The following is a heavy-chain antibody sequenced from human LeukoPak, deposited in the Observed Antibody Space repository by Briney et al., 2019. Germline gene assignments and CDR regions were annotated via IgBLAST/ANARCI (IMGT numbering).Heavy chain of an antibody. V-gene: IGHV3-30-3*01. D-gene: IGHD2-8*01. CDR3: AKDRVYCTNGVCYSPYYGMDV. CDR1: GFTFSSYA. J-gene: IGHJ6*02. CDR2: ISYDGSNK. Sequence: GGSLRLSCAASGFTFSSYAMHWVRQAPGKGLEWVAVISYDGSNKYYADSVKGRFTISRDNSKNTLYLQMNSLRAEDTAVYYCAKDRVYCTNGVCYSPYYGMDVWGQGTTVTVSS.